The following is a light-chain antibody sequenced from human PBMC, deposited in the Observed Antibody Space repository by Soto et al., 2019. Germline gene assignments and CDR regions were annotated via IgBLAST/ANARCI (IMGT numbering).Light chain of an antibody. J-gene: IGKJ2*01. CDR2: SAS. CDR3: QQYDSSLYT. Sequence: EIVLTQSPGTLSLSPGERATLSCRASQSVSSSYLAWYQQKPGQAPRLLIYSASTRATGIPDRFSGSGSGTDFTLTIGRLEPEDLAVYYCQQYDSSLYTFGQGTKLEIK. V-gene: IGKV3-20*01. CDR1: QSVSSSY.